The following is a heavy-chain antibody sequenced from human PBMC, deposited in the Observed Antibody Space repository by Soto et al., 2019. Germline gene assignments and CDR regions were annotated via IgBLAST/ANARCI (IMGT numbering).Heavy chain of an antibody. V-gene: IGHV4-39*01. CDR2: IYYSGST. D-gene: IGHD4-17*01. CDR1: GGSISSSSYY. CDR3: ASAVPPYDYGDQRRYYYYGMDV. J-gene: IGHJ6*02. Sequence: SETLSLTCTVSGGSISSSSYYWGWIRQPPGKGLEWIGSIYYSGSTYYNPSLKSRVTISVDTSKNQFSLKLSSVTAADTAVYYCASAVPPYDYGDQRRYYYYGMDVWGQGTTVTVSS.